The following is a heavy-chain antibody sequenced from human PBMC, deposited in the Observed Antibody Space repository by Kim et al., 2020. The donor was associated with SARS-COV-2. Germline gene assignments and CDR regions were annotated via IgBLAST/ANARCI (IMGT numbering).Heavy chain of an antibody. CDR2: IYYSGST. D-gene: IGHD3-10*01. J-gene: IGHJ2*01. CDR3: ARHLGSSGSGCYRIWY. Sequence: SETLSLTCTVSGGSISSSSYYWGWIRQPPGQGLEWIGSIYYSGSTYYTPSLKIRVTISVATSKNPFSLKLSSVTAAATALYYCARHLGSSGSGCYRIWY. CDR1: GGSISSSSYY. V-gene: IGHV4-39*01.